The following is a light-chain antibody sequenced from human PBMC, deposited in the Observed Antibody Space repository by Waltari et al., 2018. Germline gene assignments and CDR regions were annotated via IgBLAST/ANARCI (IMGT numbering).Light chain of an antibody. CDR1: TSYIGTYSR. V-gene: IGLV2-18*02. CDR2: EVT. J-gene: IGLJ3*02. CDR3: SSYTTAGSWV. Sequence: QSALTQPLSVSGSPGQSVTISCSGTTSYIGTYSRVSWYQQTPGTAPNLLIYEVTKRPSGVPDRFSGSKSGDTASLTISGLLAEDESVYYCSSYTTAGSWVFGGGTKVTVL.